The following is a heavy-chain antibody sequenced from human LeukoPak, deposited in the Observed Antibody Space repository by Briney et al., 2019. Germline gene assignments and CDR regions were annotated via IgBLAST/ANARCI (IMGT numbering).Heavy chain of an antibody. V-gene: IGHV1-2*02. CDR2: INPNSGGT. CDR1: GYTFTGYY. J-gene: IGHJ4*02. CDR3: AREGREFGPHKLAGFDY. D-gene: IGHD3-16*01. Sequence: ASVKVSCKASGYTFTGYYIHWVRQAPGQGVEWMGWINPNSGGTNYAQKFQGRVTLTRDTSITTAYMELSRLRYDDTAVYYCAREGREFGPHKLAGFDYWGQGTLVTVSS.